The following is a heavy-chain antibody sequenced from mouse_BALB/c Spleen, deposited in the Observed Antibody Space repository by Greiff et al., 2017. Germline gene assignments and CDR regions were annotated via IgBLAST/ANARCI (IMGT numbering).Heavy chain of an antibody. Sequence: VKLMESGAELVRPGVSVKISCKGSGYTFTDYAMHWVKQSHAKSLEWIGVISTYYGDASYNQKFKGKATMTVDKSSSTAYMELARLTSEDSAIYYCARSDDGYPYYFDYWGQGTTLTVSS. CDR2: ISTYYGDA. CDR3: ARSDDGYPYYFDY. CDR1: GYTFTDYA. D-gene: IGHD2-3*01. J-gene: IGHJ2*01. V-gene: IGHV1S137*01.